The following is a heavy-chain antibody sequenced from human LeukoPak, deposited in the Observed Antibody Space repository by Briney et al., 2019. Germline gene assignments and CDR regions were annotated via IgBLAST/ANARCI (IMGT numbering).Heavy chain of an antibody. Sequence: SETLSLTCAVNGGSFSGYYWTWIRQPPGKGLEWIGEINHSGSTNCNPSLKSRVTISVDTSKNQFSLKLSSVTAADTAVYYCAREGTAGTNLNWFDPWGQGTLVTVSS. CDR3: AREGTAGTNLNWFDP. CDR1: GGSFSGYY. D-gene: IGHD1-1*01. V-gene: IGHV4-34*01. J-gene: IGHJ5*02. CDR2: INHSGST.